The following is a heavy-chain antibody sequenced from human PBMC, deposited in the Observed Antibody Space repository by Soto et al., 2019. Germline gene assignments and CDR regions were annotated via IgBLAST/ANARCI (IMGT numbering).Heavy chain of an antibody. V-gene: IGHV3-21*02. CDR2: ISSTGALM. Sequence: EVQLVESGGGLVKPGGSLRLSCVASGFIFSQYSMNWVRQAPGKGLEWVSSISSTGALMYYADSVKGRFTISRDDADNSLSVQMDGWRVEGMAVYDGARDRLARVIAVAGRIDDGGQGARVAVSS. CDR3: ARDRLARVIAVAGRIDD. CDR1: GFIFSQYS. D-gene: IGHD6-19*01. J-gene: IGHJ4*02.